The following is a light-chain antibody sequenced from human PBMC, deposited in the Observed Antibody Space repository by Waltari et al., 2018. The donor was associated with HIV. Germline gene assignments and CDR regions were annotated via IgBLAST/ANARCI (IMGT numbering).Light chain of an antibody. Sequence: SSELTQPPSVPVFPGQTASITCSGDKLGDKYVCWFQQKPGQSPLLIIYQDTKRPSGIPERFSGSNSGNTATLTINGTQAVDEADYYCQALDNNTVVFGGGTKLTVL. CDR3: QALDNNTVV. CDR2: QDT. V-gene: IGLV3-1*01. CDR1: KLGDKY. J-gene: IGLJ2*01.